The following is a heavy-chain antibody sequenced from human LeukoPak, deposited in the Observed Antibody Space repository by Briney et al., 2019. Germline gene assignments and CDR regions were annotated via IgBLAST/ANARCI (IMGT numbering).Heavy chain of an antibody. CDR1: GGSVSSYY. D-gene: IGHD2-21*02. J-gene: IGHJ5*02. CDR2: INHSGST. Sequence: SETLSLTCTVSGGSVSSYYWSWIRQPPGKGLEWIGEINHSGSTNYNPSLKSRVTISVDTSKNQFSLKLSSVTAADTAVYYCARRGRIVVVTAILSWFDPWGQGTLVTVSS. V-gene: IGHV4-34*01. CDR3: ARRGRIVVVTAILSWFDP.